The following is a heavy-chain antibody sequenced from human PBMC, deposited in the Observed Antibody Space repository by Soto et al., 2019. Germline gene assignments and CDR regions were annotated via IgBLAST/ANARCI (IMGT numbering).Heavy chain of an antibody. CDR2: IIPIFGTA. J-gene: IGHJ4*02. CDR1: GGTFSSYA. D-gene: IGHD2-15*01. V-gene: IGHV1-69*12. CDR3: AREFLGYCSGGSCYPSPFDS. Sequence: QVQLVQSGAEVKKPGSSVKVSCKASGGTFSSYAISWVRQAPGQGLEWMGGIIPIFGTANYAQKFQGRVTITADESTSTAYMELSSLRSEDTAVYYCAREFLGYCSGGSCYPSPFDSWGQGTLVTVSS.